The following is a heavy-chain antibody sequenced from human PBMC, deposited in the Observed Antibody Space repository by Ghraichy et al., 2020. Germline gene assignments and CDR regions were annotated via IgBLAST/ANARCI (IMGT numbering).Heavy chain of an antibody. CDR2: IYYSGST. D-gene: IGHD2-21*01. CDR1: GGSISSSSYY. J-gene: IGHJ6*02. Sequence: SQTLSLTCTVSGGSISSSSYYWGWIRQPPGKGLEWIGSIYYSGSTYYNPSLKSRVTISVDTSKNQFSLKLSSVTAADTAVYYCARHIVTTLGHYYYGMDVWGQGTTVTVSS. V-gene: IGHV4-39*01. CDR3: ARHIVTTLGHYYYGMDV.